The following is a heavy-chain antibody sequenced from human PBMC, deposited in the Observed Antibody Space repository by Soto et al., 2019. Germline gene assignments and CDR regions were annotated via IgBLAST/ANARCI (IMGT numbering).Heavy chain of an antibody. CDR3: AREMGVIGTPGYTWFDP. V-gene: IGHV1-2*02. Sequence: ASVKVSCKASGYTFSDYYVHWVREAPGQGFEWMGWINPSSGGTIYTQRFQGRVTMTRDTSINTVYMELSRLTSDDTAVYYGAREMGVIGTPGYTWFDPWGQGALVTVSS. J-gene: IGHJ5*02. CDR2: INPSSGGT. D-gene: IGHD1-26*01. CDR1: GYTFSDYY.